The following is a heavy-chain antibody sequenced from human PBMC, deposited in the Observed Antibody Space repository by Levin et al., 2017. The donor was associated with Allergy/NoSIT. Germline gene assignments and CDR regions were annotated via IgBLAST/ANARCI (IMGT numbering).Heavy chain of an antibody. J-gene: IGHJ3*02. D-gene: IGHD3-10*01. CDR3: ARDNIGLPDAFDI. CDR2: ISWNSGSI. CDR1: GFTFDDYA. Sequence: GGSLRLSCAASGFTFDDYAMHWVRQAPGKGLEWVSGISWNSGSIGYADSVKGRFTLSRKNATNSLYLQMNSLRTEDTALYYCARDNIGLPDAFDIWGQGTMVIVSS. V-gene: IGHV3-9*01.